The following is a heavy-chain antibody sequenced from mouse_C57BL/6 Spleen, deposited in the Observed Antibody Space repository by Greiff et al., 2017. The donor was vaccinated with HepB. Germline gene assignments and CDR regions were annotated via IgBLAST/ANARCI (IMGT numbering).Heavy chain of an antibody. CDR3: AGGYGSSLDY. V-gene: IGHV1-55*01. D-gene: IGHD1-1*01. J-gene: IGHJ2*01. CDR1: GYTFTSYW. Sequence: VKLQESGAELVKPGASVKMSCKASGYTFTSYWITWVKQRPGQGLEWIGDIYPGSGSTNYNEKFKSKATLTVDTSSSTAYMQLSSLTYEDSAVYYCAGGYGSSLDYWGQGTTLTVSS. CDR2: IYPGSGST.